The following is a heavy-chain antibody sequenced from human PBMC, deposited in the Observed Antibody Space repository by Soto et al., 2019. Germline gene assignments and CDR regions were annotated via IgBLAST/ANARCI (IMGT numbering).Heavy chain of an antibody. CDR1: GGAISTSNYY. V-gene: IGHV4-39*01. J-gene: IGHJ4*02. D-gene: IGHD3-16*02. CDR3: ATFVLPSSLSTDSDF. CDR2: IYYSGTT. Sequence: SETLSLTCTASGGAISTSNYYLGWFGQPPGKGLDWIGNIYYSGTTYYNPSLKSRVTISVDTSKNQFSLKLNYVTAADTAVSYCATFVLPSSLSTDSDFWGPGTLVTIFS.